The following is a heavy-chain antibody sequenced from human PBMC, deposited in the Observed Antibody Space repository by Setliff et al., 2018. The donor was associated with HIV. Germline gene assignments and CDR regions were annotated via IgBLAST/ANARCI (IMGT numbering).Heavy chain of an antibody. CDR1: GYIFNSYG. CDR2: ISGYSGNT. V-gene: IGHV1-18*01. D-gene: IGHD1-26*01. CDR3: AKDRIVGGTLAQYFDY. J-gene: IGHJ4*02. Sequence: GASVKVSCKGSGYIFNSYGMSWVRQAPGQGLEWMGWISGYSGNTNVAQKFQGKLIMTTDTSTTTVYMELRSLRADDTAVYYCAKDRIVGGTLAQYFDYWGLGTLVTVSS.